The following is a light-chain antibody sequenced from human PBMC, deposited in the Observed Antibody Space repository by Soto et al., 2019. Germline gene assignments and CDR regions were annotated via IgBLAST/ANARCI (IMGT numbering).Light chain of an antibody. J-gene: IGLJ1*01. CDR3: SSYTSSSTRV. Sequence: QSALTQPASVSGSPGQSITISCTGTSRDVGSYNYVSWYQQHPGNAPKLMIYDVSNRPSGVSNRFSGSKSGNTASLSISGLQAEDEADYYCSSYTSSSTRVFGTGTKVTVL. CDR1: SRDVGSYNY. V-gene: IGLV2-14*01. CDR2: DVS.